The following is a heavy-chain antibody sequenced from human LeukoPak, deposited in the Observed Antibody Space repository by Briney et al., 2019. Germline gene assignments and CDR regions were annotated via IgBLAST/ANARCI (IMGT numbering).Heavy chain of an antibody. CDR3: ARVYVDTAMVFRLDYFDY. D-gene: IGHD5-18*01. CDR1: GGSISSDTYY. Sequence: SETLSLTCTVSGGSISSDTYYWSWIRQPAGTGLEWLGRIYTSGSTDYNPSLKSRATISLDTSKNQFSLKLSSVTAADTAVYYCARVYVDTAMVFRLDYFDYWGQGTLVTVSS. CDR2: IYTSGST. J-gene: IGHJ4*02. V-gene: IGHV4-61*02.